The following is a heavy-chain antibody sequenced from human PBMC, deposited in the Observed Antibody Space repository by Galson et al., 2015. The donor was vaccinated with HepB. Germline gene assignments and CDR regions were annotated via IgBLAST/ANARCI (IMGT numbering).Heavy chain of an antibody. CDR2: ISYDGSNK. V-gene: IGHV3-30-3*01. J-gene: IGHJ4*02. CDR3: ARARGSGWYGEDY. CDR1: GFTFSSYA. D-gene: IGHD6-19*01. Sequence: SLRLSCAASGFTFSSYAMHWVRQAPGKGLEWVAVISYDGSNKYYADSVKGRFTISRDNSKNTLYLQMNSLRAEDTAVYYCARARGSGWYGEDYWGQGTLVTVSS.